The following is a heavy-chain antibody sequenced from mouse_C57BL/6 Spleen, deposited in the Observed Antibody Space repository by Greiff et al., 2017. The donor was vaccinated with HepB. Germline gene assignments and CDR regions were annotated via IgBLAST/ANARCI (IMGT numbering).Heavy chain of an antibody. J-gene: IGHJ2*01. Sequence: EVQLQQSGPELVKPGASVKISCKASGYTFTDYYMNWVKQSHGKSLEWIGDINPNNGGTSYNQKFKGKATLTVDKSSSTAYMELRSLTSEDSAVYYCARISNWFYFDYWGQGTTLTVSS. CDR1: GYTFTDYY. D-gene: IGHD2-5*01. CDR3: ARISNWFYFDY. V-gene: IGHV1-26*01. CDR2: INPNNGGT.